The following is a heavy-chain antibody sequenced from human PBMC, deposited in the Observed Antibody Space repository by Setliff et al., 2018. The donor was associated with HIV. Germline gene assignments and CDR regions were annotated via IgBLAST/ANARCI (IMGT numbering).Heavy chain of an antibody. V-gene: IGHV5-51*01. J-gene: IGHJ3*02. D-gene: IGHD3-3*01. CDR1: GYRFITYW. CDR3: ARLSSLEDDFDI. Sequence: GESLKISCKGSGYRFITYWIAWVRQMPGKGLEWMGIVFPGDSDTRYSPSFQGQVTISADKFISTAYLQWSSLTASDTAMYYCARLSSLEDDFDIWGQGTMVTVSS. CDR2: VFPGDSDT.